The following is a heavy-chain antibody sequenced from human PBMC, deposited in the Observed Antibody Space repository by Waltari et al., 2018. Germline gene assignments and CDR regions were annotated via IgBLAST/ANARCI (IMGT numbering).Heavy chain of an antibody. D-gene: IGHD3-22*01. CDR2: IYTSGST. Sequence: QVQLQESGPGLVKPSQTLSLTCTVSGGSISSGSYYWSWIRQPAGKGLEWIGYIYTSGSTNYNPSLQSRVTISVDTSKNQFSLKLSSVTAADTAVYYCARDYYDSSGYYRWNYFDYWGQGTLVIVSS. V-gene: IGHV4-61*09. J-gene: IGHJ4*02. CDR1: GGSISSGSYY. CDR3: ARDYYDSSGYYRWNYFDY.